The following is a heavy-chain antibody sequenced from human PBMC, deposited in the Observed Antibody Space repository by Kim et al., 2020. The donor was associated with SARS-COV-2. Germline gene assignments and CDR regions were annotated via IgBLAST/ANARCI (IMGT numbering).Heavy chain of an antibody. CDR1: GYTFTSYA. CDR3: ARDVDGIAAGGTYYYYYGMDV. J-gene: IGHJ6*04. Sequence: ASVKVSCKASGYTFTSYAMHWVRQAPGQRLEWMGWINAGNGNTKYSQKFQGRVTITRDTSASTAYMELSSLRSEDTAVYYCARDVDGIAAGGTYYYYYGMDVCGEGTTVTVSS. CDR2: INAGNGNT. V-gene: IGHV1-3*01. D-gene: IGHD6-13*01.